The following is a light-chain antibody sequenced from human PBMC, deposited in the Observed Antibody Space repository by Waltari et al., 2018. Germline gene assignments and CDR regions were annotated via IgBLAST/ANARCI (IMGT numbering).Light chain of an antibody. CDR2: GAS. CDR1: KSVSSSY. Sequence: CRASKSVSSSYLAWYQHKPGQAPRLLIYGASNRATGIPDRFSGSGSGTDFTLTISRLEPEDFAMYYCQQYGSSPRTFGGGTKVEIK. J-gene: IGKJ4*01. CDR3: QQYGSSPRT. V-gene: IGKV3-20*01.